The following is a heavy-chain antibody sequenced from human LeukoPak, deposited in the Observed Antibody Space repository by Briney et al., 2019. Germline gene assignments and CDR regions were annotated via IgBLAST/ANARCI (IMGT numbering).Heavy chain of an antibody. J-gene: IGHJ6*03. Sequence: GESLKISCKGSGDTFTIYWFGWVRQTPGKGLEWVGIIYPADSDTRYSPSFQGQVTISADKSISTAYLQLSSLKASDTAMYYCARQPRGDSNPNKPMDVWGKGTTVTVSS. D-gene: IGHD4-11*01. CDR3: ARQPRGDSNPNKPMDV. CDR2: IYPADSDT. CDR1: GDTFTIYW. V-gene: IGHV5-51*01.